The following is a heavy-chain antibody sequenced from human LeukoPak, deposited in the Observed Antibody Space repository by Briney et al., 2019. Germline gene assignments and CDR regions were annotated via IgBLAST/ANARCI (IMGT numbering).Heavy chain of an antibody. D-gene: IGHD4-17*01. V-gene: IGHV3-30*04. CDR3: ARGSSDYYVGELY. Sequence: GGSLRLSCAASGFTFSSYAMHRVRQAPGKGLEWVSVISYDGRNKYYADSVKGRFTISRENSKNTLSLQMNSLRAEDTAVYYCARGSSDYYVGELYWGQGTLVTVSS. J-gene: IGHJ4*02. CDR1: GFTFSSYA. CDR2: ISYDGRNK.